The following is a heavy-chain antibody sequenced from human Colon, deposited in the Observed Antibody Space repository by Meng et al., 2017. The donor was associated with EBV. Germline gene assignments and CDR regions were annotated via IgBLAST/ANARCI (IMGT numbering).Heavy chain of an antibody. CDR3: ARDYGTSRPFEY. CDR1: VDLVSSTGAA. J-gene: IGHJ4*02. Sequence: QLHLHQPRPALVNPSPTLSRTSAISVDLVSSTGAAGNWIRQSPSICLEWLGRTYYRSKWHNDYAVSVKGRIAINPDTSKNQFFLQLNSVTPEDTAVYYCARDYGTSRPFEYWGQGILVTVSS. CDR2: TYYRSKWHN. V-gene: IGHV6-1*01. D-gene: IGHD1/OR15-1a*01.